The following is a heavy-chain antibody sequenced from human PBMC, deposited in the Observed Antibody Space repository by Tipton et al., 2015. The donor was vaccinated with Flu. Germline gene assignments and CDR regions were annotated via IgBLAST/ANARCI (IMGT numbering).Heavy chain of an antibody. V-gene: IGHV4-61*01. CDR2: IYYSGST. Sequence: TLSLTCSVSGDAVASDYYWGWIRQSPGKGLEWIGYIYYSGSTNYNPSLKSRVTISVDTSKNQFSLKLSSVTAADTAVYYCARDNDSSGPHYFDYWGQGTLVTVSS. J-gene: IGHJ4*02. CDR3: ARDNDSSGPHYFDY. D-gene: IGHD3-22*01. CDR1: GDAVASDYY.